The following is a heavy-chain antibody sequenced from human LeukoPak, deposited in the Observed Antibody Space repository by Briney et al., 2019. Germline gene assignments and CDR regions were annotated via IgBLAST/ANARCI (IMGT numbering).Heavy chain of an antibody. CDR3: TTAFGAKRGYSYGTRDY. CDR2: IKSKTDGGTT. J-gene: IGHJ4*02. D-gene: IGHD5-18*01. Sequence: GGSLRLSCAASGFTFSSAWMSWVRQAPGKGLEWVGRIKSKTDGGTTDYAAPVKGRFTISRDDSKNTLYLQMNSLKTEDTAVYYCTTAFGAKRGYSYGTRDYWGQGTLVTVSS. V-gene: IGHV3-15*01. CDR1: GFTFSSAW.